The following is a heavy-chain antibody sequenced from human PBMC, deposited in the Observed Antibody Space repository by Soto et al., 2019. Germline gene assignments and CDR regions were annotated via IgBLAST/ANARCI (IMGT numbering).Heavy chain of an antibody. V-gene: IGHV3-33*01. D-gene: IGHD3-22*01. Sequence: PGGSLRLSCAASGFSFSRFGMHWVRQAPDKGLEWVANIWYDGRNKYFADSVKGRFTISRDDSKNTFYLQLDSLRAEDTAVYFCVRARSTDSRPDYWGQGTLVTVSS. CDR1: GFSFSRFG. J-gene: IGHJ4*02. CDR3: VRARSTDSRPDY. CDR2: IWYDGRNK.